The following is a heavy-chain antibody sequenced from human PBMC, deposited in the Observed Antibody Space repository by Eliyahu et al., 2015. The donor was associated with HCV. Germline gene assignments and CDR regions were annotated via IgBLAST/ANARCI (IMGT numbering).Heavy chain of an antibody. Sequence: QVQLQESGPGLVKPSQTXSLTCTXXGXXISRGGYYWSWIRQHPGKGLEWIGYIYYSGSTYYNPSLKSRVTISVDTSKNQFSLKLSSVTAADTAVYYCARDGYSSTRFDIWGQGTMVTVSS. D-gene: IGHD5-18*01. CDR2: IYYSGST. CDR3: ARDGYSSTRFDI. V-gene: IGHV4-31*03. J-gene: IGHJ3*02. CDR1: GXXISRGGYY.